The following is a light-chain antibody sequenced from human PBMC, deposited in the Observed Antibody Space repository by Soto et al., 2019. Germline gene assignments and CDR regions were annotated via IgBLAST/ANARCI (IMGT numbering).Light chain of an antibody. Sequence: QSALTQPPSASGSPGQSVTISCTGTSSDVGGYNFVSWYQQHPGRAPKLIIYEVSKRPSGVPDRFSGSKSGNTASLTVSRLQAEDEADYYCNSYVDTNKFVVGTGTKVTVL. CDR3: NSYVDTNKFV. CDR2: EVS. J-gene: IGLJ1*01. CDR1: SSDVGGYNF. V-gene: IGLV2-8*01.